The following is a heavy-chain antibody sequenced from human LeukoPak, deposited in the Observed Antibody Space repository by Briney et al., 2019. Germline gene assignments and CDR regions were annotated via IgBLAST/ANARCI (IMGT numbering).Heavy chain of an antibody. V-gene: IGHV4-31*03. CDR3: ARHFTGPDYFDY. Sequence: PSQTLSLTCTVSGGSISSGGYYWSWIRQHPGKGLEWIGYIYYSGSTYYNPSLKSRVTISVDTSKNQFSLKLSSVTAADTAVYYCARHFTGPDYFDYWGQGTLVTVSS. CDR1: GGSISSGGYY. D-gene: IGHD2-8*02. CDR2: IYYSGST. J-gene: IGHJ4*02.